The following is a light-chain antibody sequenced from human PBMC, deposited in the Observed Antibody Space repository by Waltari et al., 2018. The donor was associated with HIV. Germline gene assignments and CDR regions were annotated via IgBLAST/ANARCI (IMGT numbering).Light chain of an antibody. V-gene: IGLV8-61*01. J-gene: IGLJ1*01. CDR2: STN. Sequence: QTVVTQEPSFSVSPGGTVTLTCGLSSGSVSNAYYPSWYQQTPGQAPRTLIYSTNTRSSGVPDRFSGSILGNKAALTITGAQADDESDYYCVLYVGSGIYVFGTGTKVTVL. CDR3: VLYVGSGIYV. CDR1: SGSVSNAYY.